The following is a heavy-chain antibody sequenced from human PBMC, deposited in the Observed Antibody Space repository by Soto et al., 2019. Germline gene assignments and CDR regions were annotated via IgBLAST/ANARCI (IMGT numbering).Heavy chain of an antibody. CDR1: GFTFSSYA. Sequence: EVQLLESGGGLVQPGGSLRLSCAASGFTFSSYAIWWVRQAPGKGLECVSAISGGGEATYYADSVKDRFTISRDNSKNTLYLQLNSLRAEDTAVYFCAFYSGSGSYYFDYWGQGTLVTVSS. V-gene: IGHV3-23*01. J-gene: IGHJ4*02. CDR2: ISGGGEAT. CDR3: AFYSGSGSYYFDY. D-gene: IGHD3-10*01.